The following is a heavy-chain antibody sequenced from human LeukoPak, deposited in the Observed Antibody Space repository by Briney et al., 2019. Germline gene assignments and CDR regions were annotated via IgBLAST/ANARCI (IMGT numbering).Heavy chain of an antibody. J-gene: IGHJ4*02. CDR1: GFTFSSYG. CDR2: IWYDGSNK. D-gene: IGHD3-10*01. V-gene: IGHV3-33*06. Sequence: PGGSLRLSCAASGFTFSSYGMHWVRQAPGKGLEWVAVIWYDGSNKYYADSVKGRFTISRDNSKNTLYLQMNSLRAEDTAVYYCAKDLHITMVRGDCLWEYWGQGTLVTVSS. CDR3: AKDLHITMVRGDCLWEY.